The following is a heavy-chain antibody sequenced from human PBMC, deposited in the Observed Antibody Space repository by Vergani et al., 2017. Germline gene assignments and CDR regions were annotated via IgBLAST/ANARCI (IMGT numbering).Heavy chain of an antibody. V-gene: IGHV1-69*02. Sequence: QVQLVQSGAEVKKPGSSVKVSCKASGGTFSSYTISWVRQAPGQGLEWMGRIIPILGIANYAQKFQGRVTMTRDTSISTAYMELSRLRSDDTAVYYCAIPPYDFWSGYKEYYFDYWGQGTLVTVSS. D-gene: IGHD3-3*01. CDR2: IIPILGIA. CDR1: GGTFSSYT. J-gene: IGHJ4*02. CDR3: AIPPYDFWSGYKEYYFDY.